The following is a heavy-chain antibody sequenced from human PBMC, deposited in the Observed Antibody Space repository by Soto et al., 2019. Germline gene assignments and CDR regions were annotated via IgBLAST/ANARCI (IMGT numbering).Heavy chain of an antibody. J-gene: IGHJ4*02. CDR2: ISRSDDGT. V-gene: IGHV3-23*01. Sequence: EVQLLESGGGLVQPGGSLRLSCAASGFTFNSYAMSWVRQAPGKGLEWVSSISRSDDGTYYADSVKGRFTISRDNSQNTLFLLMNGLRADDSALYYVAKIDICDSCGQGAPVTVSS. CDR1: GFTFNSYA. CDR3: AKIDICDS.